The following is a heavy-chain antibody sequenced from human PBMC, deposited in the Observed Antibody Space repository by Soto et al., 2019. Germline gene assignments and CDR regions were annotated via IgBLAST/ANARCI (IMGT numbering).Heavy chain of an antibody. Sequence: SVKVSCKASGGTFSSYAISWVRQAPGQGLEWMGGIIPIFGTANYAQKFQGRVTITADESTSTAYMELSSLRSEDTAVYYCARELIAVAGDDDFDIWGQGTMVTVSS. CDR1: GGTFSSYA. J-gene: IGHJ3*02. V-gene: IGHV1-69*13. CDR3: ARELIAVAGDDDFDI. CDR2: IIPIFGTA. D-gene: IGHD6-19*01.